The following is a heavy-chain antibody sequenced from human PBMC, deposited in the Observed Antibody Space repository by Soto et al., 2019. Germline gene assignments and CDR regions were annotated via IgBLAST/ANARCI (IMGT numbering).Heavy chain of an antibody. CDR3: ARHVEAPPRYYYFYYMDV. J-gene: IGHJ6*03. CDR1: GWSISGYY. CDR2: INHSGST. Sequence: PSETLSLTCAFYGWSISGYYWSLIRQPPGKGLEWIGEINHSGSTNYNPSLKSRVTISVDTSKNQFSLKLSSVTAADTAVYYCARHVEAPPRYYYFYYMDVWGKGTTVTVSS. V-gene: IGHV4-34*01.